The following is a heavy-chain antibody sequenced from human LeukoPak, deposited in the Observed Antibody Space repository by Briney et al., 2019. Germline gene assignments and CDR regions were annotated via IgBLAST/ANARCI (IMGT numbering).Heavy chain of an antibody. CDR1: GFIFSNYW. CDR3: ARDWGSTGYDLYDS. CDR2: IRQDGSER. D-gene: IGHD5-12*01. V-gene: IGHV3-7*01. Sequence: PGGSPRLSCAASGFIFSNYWMTWVRQAPGKGLEWVAHIRQDGSERHYVDSVKDRFTISRDNAKNSLDLQMDSLRAEDTAVYYCARDWGSTGYDLYDSWGQGTLVTVSS. J-gene: IGHJ4*02.